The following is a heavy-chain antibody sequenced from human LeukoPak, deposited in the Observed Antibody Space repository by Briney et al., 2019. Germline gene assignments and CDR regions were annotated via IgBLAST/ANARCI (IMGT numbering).Heavy chain of an antibody. CDR1: GFRFSSYN. D-gene: IGHD6-19*01. CDR3: TTDLGYSSGWFDY. J-gene: IGHJ4*02. Sequence: PGGFLRLSCAASGFRFSSYNMNWVRQAPGKGLEWVGRIKSKTDGGTTDYAAPVKGRFTISRDDSKNTLYLQMNSLKTEDTAVYYCTTDLGYSSGWFDYWGQGTLVTVSS. CDR2: IKSKTDGGTT. V-gene: IGHV3-15*01.